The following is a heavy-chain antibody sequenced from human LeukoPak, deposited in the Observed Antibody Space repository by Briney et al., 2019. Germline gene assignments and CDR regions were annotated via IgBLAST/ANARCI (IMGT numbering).Heavy chain of an antibody. CDR1: GGSISSSNYY. D-gene: IGHD4-17*01. V-gene: IGHV4-39*07. J-gene: IGHJ3*02. CDR3: ARVGDYVEAFDI. Sequence: SETLSLTCTVSGGSISSSNYYWGWIRQPPGKGLEWIGNIYYSGSTYYNPSFKSRLTISVDTSKNQFSLKLSSVTAADTAVYYCARVGDYVEAFDIWGQGTMVTVSS. CDR2: IYYSGST.